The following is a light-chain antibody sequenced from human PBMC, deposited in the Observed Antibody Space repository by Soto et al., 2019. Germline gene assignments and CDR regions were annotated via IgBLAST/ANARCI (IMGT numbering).Light chain of an antibody. V-gene: IGKV3-15*01. Sequence: EIEMTQSPATLSLSPGERATLYCWASQSVSSNLAWYQQKPGQAPRLLIYDASTRVTGVPARFSGSGSGTEFILIISSLQSEDFAVYYCQHYNNWPPWTFGQGTKVEIK. CDR1: QSVSSN. CDR2: DAS. CDR3: QHYNNWPPWT. J-gene: IGKJ1*01.